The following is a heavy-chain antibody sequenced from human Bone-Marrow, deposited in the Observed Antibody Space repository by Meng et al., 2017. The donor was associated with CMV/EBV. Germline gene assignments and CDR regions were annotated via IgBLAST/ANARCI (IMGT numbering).Heavy chain of an antibody. Sequence: GGSLRLSCVASGFTFSSYPMHWVRQAPGKGLEWVAVISFDGENKFYLDSVKGRFSISRDKFENTLYLQMNSLRRDDTAAYYCARNLVLPAAIQYYYRNYGMDVWGQGTTVTVSS. CDR1: GFTFSSYP. V-gene: IGHV3-30*04. CDR2: ISFDGENK. J-gene: IGHJ6*02. CDR3: ARNLVLPAAIQYYYRNYGMDV. D-gene: IGHD2-2*01.